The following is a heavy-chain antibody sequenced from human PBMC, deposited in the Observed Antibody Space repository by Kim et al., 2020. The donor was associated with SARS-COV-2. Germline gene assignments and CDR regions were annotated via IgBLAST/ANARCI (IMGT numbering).Heavy chain of an antibody. CDR3: ARGGDFVEY. Sequence: GSTNYNPTRKSRVTISVDTSKNQFSLNLSSVTAADTAVYYCARGGDFVEYWGQGTLVTVSS. J-gene: IGHJ4*02. V-gene: IGHV4-59*09. D-gene: IGHD2-21*02. CDR2: GST.